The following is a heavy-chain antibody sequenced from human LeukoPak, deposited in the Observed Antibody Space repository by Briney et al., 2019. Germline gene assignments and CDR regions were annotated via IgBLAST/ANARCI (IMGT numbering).Heavy chain of an antibody. CDR3: ARGMVRGVYYFDY. CDR1: GGSISSYY. D-gene: IGHD3-10*01. V-gene: IGHV4-34*01. CDR2: INHSGST. Sequence: PSETLSLTCTVSGGSISSYYWSWIRQPPGKGLEWIGEINHSGSTNYNPSLKSRVTISVDTSKNQFSLKLSSVTAADTAVYYCARGMVRGVYYFDYWGQGTLVTVSS. J-gene: IGHJ4*02.